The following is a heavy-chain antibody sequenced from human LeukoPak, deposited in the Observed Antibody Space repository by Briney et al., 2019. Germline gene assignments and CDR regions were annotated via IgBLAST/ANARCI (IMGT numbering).Heavy chain of an antibody. J-gene: IGHJ4*02. Sequence: ASVKVSCKASDTFTSYGISWVRQAPGQGLEWMGWISAYNGNTNYAQKFQGRVTITADKSTSTAYMELSSLRSEDTAVYYCARAQNQYCTNGVCYTGDYWGQGTLVTVSS. V-gene: IGHV1-18*01. D-gene: IGHD2-8*01. CDR1: DTFTSYG. CDR3: ARAQNQYCTNGVCYTGDY. CDR2: ISAYNGNT.